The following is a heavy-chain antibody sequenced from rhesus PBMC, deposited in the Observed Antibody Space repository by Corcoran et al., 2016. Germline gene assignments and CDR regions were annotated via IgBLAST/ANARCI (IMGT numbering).Heavy chain of an antibody. CDR1: GETFTSYY. D-gene: IGHD1-44*01. J-gene: IGHJ5-1*01. CDR3: MRGQYRNRFDV. Sequence: QVQLVQSGAEVKKPGASVKRTCKAYGETFTSYYKNGVRQDPGQVLEWMGWINPSNGNTAYAQKFPGRVTMTRDTSTSTAYMELSSLRSEDTAVYYCMRGQYRNRFDVWGPGVLVTVSS. CDR2: INPSNGNT. V-gene: IGHV1S9*01.